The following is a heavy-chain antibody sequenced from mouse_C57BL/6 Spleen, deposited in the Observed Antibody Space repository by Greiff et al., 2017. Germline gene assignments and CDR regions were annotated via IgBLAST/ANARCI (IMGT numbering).Heavy chain of an antibody. CDR3: AVTTVVARGFAY. Sequence: EVQLQQSGPVLVKPGASVKMSCKASGYTFTDYYMNWVKQSHGKSLEWIGVINPYNGGTSYNQKFKGKATLTVDKSSSTAYMELNSLTSEDSAVYYCAVTTVVARGFAYWGQGTLVTVSA. D-gene: IGHD1-1*01. V-gene: IGHV1-19*01. CDR1: GYTFTDYY. CDR2: INPYNGGT. J-gene: IGHJ3*01.